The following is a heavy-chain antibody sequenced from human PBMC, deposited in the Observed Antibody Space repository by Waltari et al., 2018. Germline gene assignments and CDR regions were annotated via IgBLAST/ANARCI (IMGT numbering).Heavy chain of an antibody. D-gene: IGHD3-10*01. V-gene: IGHV4-4*02. Sequence: QVQLQESGPGLVKPSGTLSLTCAVSGGSISSSNWWSWVRQPPGKGLEWIGEIYHSGGTTYNPTLKSRVTRAVDKAKTQFSLKLSSVTAADTAVYYWARDPDYYGSGSLFDYWGQGTLVTVSS. CDR3: ARDPDYYGSGSLFDY. CDR1: GGSISSSNW. CDR2: IYHSGGT. J-gene: IGHJ4*02.